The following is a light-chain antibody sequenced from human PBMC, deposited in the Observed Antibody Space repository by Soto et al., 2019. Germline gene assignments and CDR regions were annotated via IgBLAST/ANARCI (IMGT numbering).Light chain of an antibody. Sequence: EIVLTQFPGTLSLSPGERATLSCRASQSVTSSSLAWYQQKVGRAPRVLIYGASNRATGIPDRFSGSGSGTDFTLTITGLEPEDFAVYYCQQYGSSPRTVGQGTRLEIK. CDR1: QSVTSSS. V-gene: IGKV3-20*01. CDR3: QQYGSSPRT. CDR2: GAS. J-gene: IGKJ5*01.